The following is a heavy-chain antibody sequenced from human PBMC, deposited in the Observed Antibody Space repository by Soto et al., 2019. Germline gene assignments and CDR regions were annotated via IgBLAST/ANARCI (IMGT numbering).Heavy chain of an antibody. CDR3: ASHLTAAAKMPY. Sequence: PSETLSLTCTVSGGSISSYYWSWIRQPPGKGLEWIGYIYYSGSTNYNPSLKSRVTISVDTSKNQFSLKLSSVTAADTAVYYCASHLTAAAKMPYWSQGTLVTVSS. V-gene: IGHV4-59*01. CDR1: GGSISSYY. D-gene: IGHD6-13*01. CDR2: IYYSGST. J-gene: IGHJ4*02.